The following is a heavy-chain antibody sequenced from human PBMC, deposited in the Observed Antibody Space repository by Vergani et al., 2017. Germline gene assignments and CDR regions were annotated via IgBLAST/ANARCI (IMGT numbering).Heavy chain of an antibody. J-gene: IGHJ5*02. V-gene: IGHV1-8*01. CDR2: INPNSGNT. CDR3: ARGSHGSSTICYRGWFDP. Sequence: QVQLVQSGAEVKKPGASVKVSCKASGYTFTSYDIHWVRQATGQGVEWMGWINPNSGNTGYAQKLQGRVTMTRDTSTSTAYMELSRLRAEDTAVYYCARGSHGSSTICYRGWFDPGGQGTLVTVSS. D-gene: IGHD2-2*02. CDR1: GYTFTSYD.